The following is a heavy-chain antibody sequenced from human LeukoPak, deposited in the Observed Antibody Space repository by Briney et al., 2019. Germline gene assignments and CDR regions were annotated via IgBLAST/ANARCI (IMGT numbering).Heavy chain of an antibody. J-gene: IGHJ4*02. Sequence: HPGGSLRLSCAASGFTFRSSWIHWVRQVPGKGLVWVSRINRDGSTTNYADSVKGRFTISRDNAKNTLYLHMDSLRADDTAVYYCATAGNYRFDYWGQGTLVTVSS. D-gene: IGHD1-7*01. CDR2: INRDGSTT. V-gene: IGHV3-74*01. CDR3: ATAGNYRFDY. CDR1: GFTFRSSW.